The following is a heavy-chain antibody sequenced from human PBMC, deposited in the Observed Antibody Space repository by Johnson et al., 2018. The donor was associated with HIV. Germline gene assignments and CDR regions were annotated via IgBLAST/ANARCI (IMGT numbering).Heavy chain of an antibody. J-gene: IGHJ3*02. CDR3: GRGRPWGWELRRDAFDI. D-gene: IGHD3-16*01. Sequence: QVQLVESGGGLVKPGGSLRLSCAASGFTFSDYYMTWIRQAPGKGLEWVSYISSSGSTMYYADSVKGRFTISRDNAKKSLYLQMNSLRDEDTALYYCGRGRPWGWELRRDAFDIWGQGTMVTVSS. V-gene: IGHV3-11*01. CDR2: ISSSGSTM. CDR1: GFTFSDYY.